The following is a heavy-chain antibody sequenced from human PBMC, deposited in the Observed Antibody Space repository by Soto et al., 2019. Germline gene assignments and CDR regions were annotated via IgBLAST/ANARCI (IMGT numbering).Heavy chain of an antibody. CDR1: GYTFTGYY. Sequence: GASVKVSCKASGYTFTGYYMHWVRQAPGQGLEWMGWINPNSGGTNYAQKFQGWVTMTRDTSISTAYMELSRLRSDDTAVYYCARGPGSIVGARYYFDYWGQGTLVTVSS. J-gene: IGHJ4*02. CDR3: ARGPGSIVGARYYFDY. CDR2: INPNSGGT. D-gene: IGHD1-26*01. V-gene: IGHV1-2*04.